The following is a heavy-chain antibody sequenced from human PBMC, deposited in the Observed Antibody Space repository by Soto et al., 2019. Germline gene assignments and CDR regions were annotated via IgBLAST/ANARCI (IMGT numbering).Heavy chain of an antibody. V-gene: IGHV4-61*01. Sequence: QVQLQESGPGLVKPSETLSLTCTVSGGSVSSGSYYWSWIRQPPGKGLEWIGYIYYSGSTNYNPSLKSRVTISVEPSKHQFSLKLSSVTAADTAVYYCASGGVLYYYGSSGPIPFDYWGQGTLVTVSS. J-gene: IGHJ4*02. CDR1: GGSVSSGSYY. CDR3: ASGGVLYYYGSSGPIPFDY. D-gene: IGHD3-22*01. CDR2: IYYSGST.